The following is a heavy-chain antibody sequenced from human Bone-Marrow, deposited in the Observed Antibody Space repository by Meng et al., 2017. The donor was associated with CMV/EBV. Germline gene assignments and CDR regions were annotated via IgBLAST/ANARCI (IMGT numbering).Heavy chain of an antibody. V-gene: IGHV3-7*01. CDR2: IKQDGSET. J-gene: IGHJ6*02. Sequence: GESLKISCAASGFMFSRYWMSWVRQTPGKGLEWVAIIKQDGSETRYVDSVKGRFTISKDSAKNTLYLQMSSLRAEDTGVYYCVRAPTTYFYDRSASDEDVWGQGTTVTVSS. CDR3: VRAPTTYFYDRSASDEDV. CDR1: GFMFSRYW. D-gene: IGHD3-22*01.